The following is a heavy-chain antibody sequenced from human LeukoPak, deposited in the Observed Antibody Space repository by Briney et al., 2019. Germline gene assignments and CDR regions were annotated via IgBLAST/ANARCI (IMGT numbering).Heavy chain of an antibody. Sequence: PSETLSLTCAVSGGSISSGGYSWSWIRQPPGKGLEWIGYIYHSGSTYYNPSLKSRVTISVDRSKSQFSLKLSSVTAADTAVYYCARQWGYYDSSGLDYWGQGTLVTVSS. CDR2: IYHSGST. V-gene: IGHV4-30-2*01. CDR1: GGSISSGGYS. CDR3: ARQWGYYDSSGLDY. D-gene: IGHD3-22*01. J-gene: IGHJ4*02.